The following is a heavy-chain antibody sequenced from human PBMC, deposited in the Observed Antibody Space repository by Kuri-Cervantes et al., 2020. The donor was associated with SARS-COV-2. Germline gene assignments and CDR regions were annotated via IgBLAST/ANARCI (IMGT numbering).Heavy chain of an antibody. D-gene: IGHD3-10*01. V-gene: IGHV1-2*04. CDR3: ARGVVRGIIQYYYYAMDV. CDR1: GYTFTGYY. CDR2: INPNSGGT. Sequence: ASVKVSCKASGYTFTGYYMYWVRQAPGQGLEWMGWINPNSGGTNYAQKFQGWVTMTRDTSISTAYMELSRLRSDDTAVYYCARGVVRGIIQYYYYAMDVWGQGTTVTVSS. J-gene: IGHJ6*02.